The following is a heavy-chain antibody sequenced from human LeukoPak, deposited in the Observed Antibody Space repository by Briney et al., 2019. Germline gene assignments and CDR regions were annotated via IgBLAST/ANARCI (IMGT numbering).Heavy chain of an antibody. CDR2: IYYSGST. D-gene: IGHD3-16*02. CDR1: GFTFRSYSMN. J-gene: IGHJ4*02. V-gene: IGHV4-59*05. CDR3: ARLVYDYVWGSYRAIFDY. Sequence: PGGSLRLSCAASGFTFRSYSMNWVRQAPGKGLEWIGSIYYSGSTYYNPSLKSRVTISVDTSKNQSSLKLSSVTAADTAVYYCARLVYDYVWGSYRAIFDYWGQGTLVTVSS.